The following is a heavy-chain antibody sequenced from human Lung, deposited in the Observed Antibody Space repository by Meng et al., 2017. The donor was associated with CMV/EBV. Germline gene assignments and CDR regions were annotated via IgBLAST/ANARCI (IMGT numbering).Heavy chain of an antibody. V-gene: IGHV3-30*02. J-gene: IGHJ4*02. CDR1: GFTLSSYG. CDR2: IRYDGSNT. D-gene: IGHD5-12*01. CDR3: AERYSGFEDVWYFDY. Sequence: GESLKISCAMSGFTLSSYGMHWVRQAPGKGLEWVAFIRYDGSNTYYADSVKGRFTISRDNSKNTLYLQMNSLRAEDTAGYYCAERYSGFEDVWYFDYWGQGTLVTVSS.